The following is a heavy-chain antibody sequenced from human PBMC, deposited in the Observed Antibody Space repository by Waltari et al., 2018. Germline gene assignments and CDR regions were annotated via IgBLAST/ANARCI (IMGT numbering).Heavy chain of an antibody. V-gene: IGHV3-23*04. CDR1: GFTFSSYA. J-gene: IGHJ4*02. D-gene: IGHD3-22*01. CDR3: AKTYYYDSSGFTGFDY. Sequence: EVQLVESGGGLVQPGGSLRLSCAASGFTFSSYAMSWVRKAPGKGLEWVSAISGSGGSTYYADSVKGRFTISRDNSKNTLYLQMNSLRAEDTAVYYCAKTYYYDSSGFTGFDYWGQGTLVTVSS. CDR2: ISGSGGST.